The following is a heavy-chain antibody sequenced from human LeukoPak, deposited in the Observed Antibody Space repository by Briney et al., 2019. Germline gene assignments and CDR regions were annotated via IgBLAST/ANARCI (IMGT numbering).Heavy chain of an antibody. CDR3: ATEVAPSDHYYYYGMDV. Sequence: SETLSLTRTLSGGSLSSNYWRWVRHPPRRGGEWVGYIHYSGRTKYNHSLKSRVTISVDTSKNQFALKLSSVTAADTAVYYCATEVAPSDHYYYYGMDVWGQGTTVTVSS. V-gene: IGHV4-59*01. J-gene: IGHJ6*02. CDR2: IHYSGRT. D-gene: IGHD5-12*01. CDR1: GGSLSSNY.